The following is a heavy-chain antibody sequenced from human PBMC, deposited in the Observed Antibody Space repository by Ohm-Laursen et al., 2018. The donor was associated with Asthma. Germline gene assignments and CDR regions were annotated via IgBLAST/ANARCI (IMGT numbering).Heavy chain of an antibody. D-gene: IGHD1-26*01. Sequence: SDTLSLTCAVSGGSISSSSYYWGWIRQPPGKGLEWIGSIYYSGSTYYNPSLKSRVTISVDTSKNQFSLKLSSVTAADTAVYYCARDGGSGSYFDYWGQGTLVTVSS. V-gene: IGHV4-39*07. CDR2: IYYSGST. J-gene: IGHJ4*02. CDR1: GGSISSSSYY. CDR3: ARDGGSGSYFDY.